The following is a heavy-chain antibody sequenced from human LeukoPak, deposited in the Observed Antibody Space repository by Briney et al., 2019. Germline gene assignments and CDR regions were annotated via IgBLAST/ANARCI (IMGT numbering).Heavy chain of an antibody. CDR1: GFTFSSYS. Sequence: GGSLRLFCAASGFTFSSYSMNWVRQAPGKGLEWVSYISSSSSTIYYADSVKGRFTISRDDAKNSLYLQMNSLRAEDTAVYYCARSLTKGYCTNGVCRTYYFDYWGQGTLVTVSS. V-gene: IGHV3-48*01. CDR2: ISSSSSTI. CDR3: ARSLTKGYCTNGVCRTYYFDY. D-gene: IGHD2-8*01. J-gene: IGHJ4*02.